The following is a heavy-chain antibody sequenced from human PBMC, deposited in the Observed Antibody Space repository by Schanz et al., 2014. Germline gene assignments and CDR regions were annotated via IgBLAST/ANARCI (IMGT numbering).Heavy chain of an antibody. V-gene: IGHV4-39*07. Sequence: QLQLQESGPGLVKPSETLSLTCTVSGDTFSSSSYYCGWIRQPPGKGLEWIGHIHYSGSTYYNPSLKSRVTISMDTSKNQFSLRLTSVTAADTAVYHCARDRYCPGARCPGWFDPWGQGTLVTVSS. CDR3: ARDRYCPGARCPGWFDP. CDR2: IHYSGST. D-gene: IGHD2-8*02. J-gene: IGHJ5*02. CDR1: GDTFSSSSYY.